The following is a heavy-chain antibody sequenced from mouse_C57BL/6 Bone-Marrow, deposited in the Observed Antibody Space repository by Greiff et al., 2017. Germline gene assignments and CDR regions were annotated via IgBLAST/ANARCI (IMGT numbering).Heavy chain of an antibody. CDR3: ASTAQASYYAMDY. J-gene: IGHJ4*01. CDR2: INPYNGDT. Sequence: VQLQQSGPELVKPGDSVKISCKASGYSFTGYFMNWVMPSHGKSLEWIGRINPYNGDTFYNQKFKGKATLTVDKSSSTAHMELRSLTSEDSAVYYCASTAQASYYAMDYWGQGTSVTVSS. CDR1: GYSFTGYF. D-gene: IGHD3-2*02. V-gene: IGHV1-20*01.